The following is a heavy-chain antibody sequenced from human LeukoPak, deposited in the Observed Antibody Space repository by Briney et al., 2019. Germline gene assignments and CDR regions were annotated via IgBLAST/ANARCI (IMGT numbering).Heavy chain of an antibody. CDR1: GGSFSGYY. CDR2: INHSGST. Sequence: SETLSLTCAVYGGSFSGYYWSWIRQPPGKGLEWIGEINHSGSTNYNPSLKSRVTLSVDTSKNQFSLKLSSVTAADTAVYYCARGARRVPAARSGMDVWGQGTTVTVSS. V-gene: IGHV4-34*01. CDR3: ARGARRVPAARSGMDV. J-gene: IGHJ6*02. D-gene: IGHD2-2*01.